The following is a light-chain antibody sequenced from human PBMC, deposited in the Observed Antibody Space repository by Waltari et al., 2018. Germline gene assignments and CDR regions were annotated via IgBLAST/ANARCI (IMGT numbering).Light chain of an antibody. J-gene: IGKJ2*01. CDR2: WAS. CDR3: QQYYSTPNT. Sequence: DIVVTQSPDSLAVSLGERAPLNFKSSQSLLHTNNKNYLAWYQLRPGQPPKLLIYWASTRESGVPGRFSGSGSGTDFTLTISGLQAEDVAVYYCQQYYSTPNTFGQGTKLEIK. CDR1: QSLLHTNNKNY. V-gene: IGKV4-1*01.